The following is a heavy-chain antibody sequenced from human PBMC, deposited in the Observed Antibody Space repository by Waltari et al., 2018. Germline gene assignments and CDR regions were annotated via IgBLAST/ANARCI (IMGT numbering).Heavy chain of an antibody. CDR1: GYTFTSYD. CDR3: ARLTPLLFYYYGMDV. J-gene: IGHJ6*02. CDR2: MNPNSGNT. Sequence: QVQLVQSGAEVKKPGASVKVSCKASGYTFTSYDINWVRPATGQGLEWMGWMNPNSGNTGYAQKFQGRVTITRNTSISTAYMELSSLRSEDTAVYYCARLTPLLFYYYGMDVWGQGTTVTVSS. V-gene: IGHV1-8*03. D-gene: IGHD3-9*01.